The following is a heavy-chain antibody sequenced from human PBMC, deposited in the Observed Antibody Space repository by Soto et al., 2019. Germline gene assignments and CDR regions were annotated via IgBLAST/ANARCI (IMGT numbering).Heavy chain of an antibody. CDR1: GFSLSTSGVC. V-gene: IGHV2-5*02. J-gene: IGHJ4*02. CDR2: IYWDEDK. D-gene: IGHD3-10*02. CDR3: AHVFTSLAPFDS. Sequence: QLTLKESGPTLVKPTQTLTLTCTFSGFSLSTSGVCVGWIRQPPGKALEWLGFIYWDEDKRYSPSLKSRLTITKDTSKSQVVLTMTNMDPVDTATYYCAHVFTSLAPFDSWGQGPLVTVSA.